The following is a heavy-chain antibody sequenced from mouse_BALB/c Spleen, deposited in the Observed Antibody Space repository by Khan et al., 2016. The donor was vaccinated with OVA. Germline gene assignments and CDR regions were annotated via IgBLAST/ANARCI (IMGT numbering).Heavy chain of an antibody. V-gene: IGHV3-2*02. J-gene: IGHJ2*01. CDR2: ISYSGST. CDR3: ARTARIKY. CDR1: GYSITSGYG. D-gene: IGHD1-2*01. Sequence: EVKLEVSGPGLVKPSQSLSLTCTVTGYSITSGYGWNWIRQFPGNKLEWMGYISYSGSTNYNPSLKSRISITRDTSKNQFFLQLNSVTTEDTSTEYCARTARIKYWGQGTTLTVSS.